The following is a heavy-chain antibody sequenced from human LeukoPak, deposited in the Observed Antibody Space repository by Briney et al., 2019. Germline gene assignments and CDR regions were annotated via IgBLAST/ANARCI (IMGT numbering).Heavy chain of an antibody. CDR3: ATDRLYTSTYFFYGMDV. D-gene: IGHD6-13*01. J-gene: IGHJ6*04. V-gene: IGHV3-30*03. Sequence: GGSLRLSCAASGFTFSKYGMHWVRHAPGKGVEWVAVTSYDGSNDYYADSVKGRFTISRDNSKNTLFLQMSSLRAEDTALYYCATDRLYTSTYFFYGMDVWGKGTTVTVSS. CDR2: TSYDGSND. CDR1: GFTFSKYG.